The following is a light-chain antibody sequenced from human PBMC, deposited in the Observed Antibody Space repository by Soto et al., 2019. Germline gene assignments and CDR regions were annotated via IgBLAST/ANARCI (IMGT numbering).Light chain of an antibody. CDR2: GAS. CDR3: QQYNYWPPYT. J-gene: IGKJ2*01. CDR1: QSVSSN. Sequence: EIVMTQSPATLSVSPGERATLSCRASQSVSSNLAWYQQKPGQAPWLLIYGASTRATGIPARFSGSGSGTEFTLPISSLQSEDFAVYYCQQYNYWPPYTFGQGTKLEIK. V-gene: IGKV3-15*01.